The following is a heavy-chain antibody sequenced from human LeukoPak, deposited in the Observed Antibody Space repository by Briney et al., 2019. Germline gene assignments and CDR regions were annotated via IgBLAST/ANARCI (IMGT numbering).Heavy chain of an antibody. D-gene: IGHD4/OR15-4a*01. CDR3: ARRAGAYSHPYDY. V-gene: IGHV3-53*01. Sequence: PGGSLRLSCTVSGFTVSSNSMSWVRQAQGKGLEWVSFIYSDNTHYSDTVKRRCTISRDNSKSTLYLHMNSMRAEDTAVCYCARRAGAYSHPYDYWGQGTLVTVSS. CDR1: GFTVSSNS. J-gene: IGHJ4*02. CDR2: IYSDNT.